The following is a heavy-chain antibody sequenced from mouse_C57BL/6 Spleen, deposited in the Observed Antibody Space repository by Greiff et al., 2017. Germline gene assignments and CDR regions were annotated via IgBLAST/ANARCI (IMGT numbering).Heavy chain of an antibody. D-gene: IGHD2-3*01. CDR2: IYPGDGDT. V-gene: IGHV1-80*01. CDR3: ARGVLDGYFDY. J-gene: IGHJ2*01. CDR1: GYAFSSYW. Sequence: VKLMESGAELVKPGASVKISCKASGYAFSSYWMNWVKQRPGKGLEWIGQIYPGDGDTNYNGKFKGKATLTADKSSRTAYMQLSSLTSEDSAVYFCARGVLDGYFDYWGQGTTLTVSS.